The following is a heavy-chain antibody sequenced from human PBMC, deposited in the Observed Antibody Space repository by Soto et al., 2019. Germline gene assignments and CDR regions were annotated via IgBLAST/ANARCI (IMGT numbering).Heavy chain of an antibody. CDR3: TRGRLNWNYVLYWFDP. D-gene: IGHD1-7*01. Sequence: PSETLSLTCAVYGGSFSGYYWSWIRQPPGKGLEWIGEINHSGSTNYNPSLKSRVTISVDTSKNQFSLKLSSVTAADTAVYYCTRGRLNWNYVLYWFDPWGQGTLVTVSS. V-gene: IGHV4-34*01. J-gene: IGHJ5*02. CDR1: GGSFSGYY. CDR2: INHSGST.